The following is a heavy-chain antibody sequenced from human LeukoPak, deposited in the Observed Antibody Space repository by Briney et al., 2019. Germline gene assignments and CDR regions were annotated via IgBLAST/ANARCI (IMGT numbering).Heavy chain of an antibody. D-gene: IGHD4-23*01. CDR2: IYYLGTP. Sequence: SETLSLTCTVAGDSMSGYYWTWTRQSPGHELEWIGYIYYLGTPTYNPSLDDRVTISIDTSNGHFSLRLTSVTAADTATYYCARASPRGGAFDFWGQGTLVTVSS. J-gene: IGHJ3*01. V-gene: IGHV4-59*08. CDR3: ARASPRGGAFDF. CDR1: GDSMSGYY.